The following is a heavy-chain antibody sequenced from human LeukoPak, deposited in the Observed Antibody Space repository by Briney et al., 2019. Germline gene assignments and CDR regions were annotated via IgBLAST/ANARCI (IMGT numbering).Heavy chain of an antibody. Sequence: GGSLRLSCAASGFTFSICEMNWVRQAPGKGLEWVSYISNSGTTIYYADSVKGRFTISRDNAKNSLYLQMNSLRAEDTAVYYCARGGGSYPFFDYWGQGTLVTVSS. V-gene: IGHV3-48*03. D-gene: IGHD1-26*01. CDR1: GFTFSICE. CDR2: ISNSGTTI. CDR3: ARGGGSYPFFDY. J-gene: IGHJ4*02.